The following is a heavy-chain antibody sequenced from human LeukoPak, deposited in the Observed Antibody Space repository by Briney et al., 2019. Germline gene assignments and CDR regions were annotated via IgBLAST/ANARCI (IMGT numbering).Heavy chain of an antibody. CDR2: TNPSGGSP. Sequence: ASVKVSCKASGYTFTNFYVHWVRQAPGQGFEWMGITNPSGGSPKYARKFQGRVIMTTDSSARTVYMELSSPRFDDTAVYFCARGPSETDLDFWGQGTLLIVSS. D-gene: IGHD1-1*01. CDR1: GYTFTNFY. CDR3: ARGPSETDLDF. V-gene: IGHV1-46*01. J-gene: IGHJ4*02.